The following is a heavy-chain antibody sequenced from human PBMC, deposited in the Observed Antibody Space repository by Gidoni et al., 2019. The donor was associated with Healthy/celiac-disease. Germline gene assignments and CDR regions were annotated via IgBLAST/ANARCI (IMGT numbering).Heavy chain of an antibody. CDR2: IYPGDSDT. Sequence: EVPLVQSGAEVTKPGESLKISCKGSGYSFTSYWIGWVRQMPGKGLEWMGIIYPGDSDTRYSPSFQGQVTISADKSISTAYLQWSSLKASDTAMYYCARLTILGGVIVPFDYWGQGTLVTVSS. D-gene: IGHD3-16*02. CDR1: GYSFTSYW. V-gene: IGHV5-51*01. J-gene: IGHJ4*02. CDR3: ARLTILGGVIVPFDY.